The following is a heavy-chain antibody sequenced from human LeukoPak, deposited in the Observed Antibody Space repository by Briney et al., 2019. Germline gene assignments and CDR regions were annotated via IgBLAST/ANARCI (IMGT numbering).Heavy chain of an antibody. CDR1: GFTFSRYS. J-gene: IGHJ3*02. CDR2: ISSSSSYI. CDR3: ARDTDTMVRGVIGVAAFDI. D-gene: IGHD3-10*01. V-gene: IGHV3-21*01. Sequence: KPGGSLRLSCAASGFTFSRYSMNWVRQAPGKGLEWVSSISSSSSYIYYADSVKGRFTISRDNAKNSLYLQMNSLRAEDTAVYYCARDTDTMVRGVIGVAAFDIWGQGTMVTVSS.